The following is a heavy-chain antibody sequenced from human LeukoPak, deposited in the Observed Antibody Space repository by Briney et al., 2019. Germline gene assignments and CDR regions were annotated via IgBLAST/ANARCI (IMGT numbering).Heavy chain of an antibody. V-gene: IGHV4-39*07. CDR2: ISYSGSTT. CDR1: GGSISSSSVY. CDR3: ARTHRESYYDSSGRLDY. J-gene: IGHJ4*02. D-gene: IGHD3-22*01. Sequence: SETLSLTCTVSGGSISSSSVYWGWIRQPPGKGLEWIATISYSGSTTSYNPSLKSRVTISVDTSKNQFSLKLSSVTAADTAVYYCARTHRESYYDSSGRLDYWGQGTLVTVSS.